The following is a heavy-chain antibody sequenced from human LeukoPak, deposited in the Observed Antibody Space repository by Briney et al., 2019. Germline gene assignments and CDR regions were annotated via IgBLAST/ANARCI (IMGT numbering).Heavy chain of an antibody. J-gene: IGHJ5*02. V-gene: IGHV4-30-4*01. Sequence: PSETLSLTCTVSGGSISSGDYYWSWIRQPPGKGLEWIGYIYYSGSTYYNPSLKSRFTISVDTSKNQFSLKLSSVTAADTAVYYCARDITIVRGVGWFDPWGQGTLVTVSS. CDR2: IYYSGST. CDR3: ARDITIVRGVGWFDP. D-gene: IGHD3-10*01. CDR1: GGSISSGDYY.